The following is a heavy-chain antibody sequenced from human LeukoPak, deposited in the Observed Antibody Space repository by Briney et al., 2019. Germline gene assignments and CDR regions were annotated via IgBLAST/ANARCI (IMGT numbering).Heavy chain of an antibody. D-gene: IGHD6-19*01. Sequence: GSLRLSCAASGFTFSSHAMSWVRQAPGKGLEWVSAISGSGGSTYYADSVKGRFTISTDNSKNTLYLQMNSLRAEDTAVYYCAKNQWLASYYFDYWGQGTLVAVSS. CDR3: AKNQWLASYYFDY. V-gene: IGHV3-23*01. CDR2: ISGSGGST. CDR1: GFTFSSHA. J-gene: IGHJ4*02.